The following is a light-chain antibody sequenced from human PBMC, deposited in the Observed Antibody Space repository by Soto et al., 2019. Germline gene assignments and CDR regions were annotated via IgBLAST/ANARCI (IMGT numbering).Light chain of an antibody. J-gene: IGKJ2*01. CDR1: QSISTY. CDR3: EPSYSKAYS. CDR2: AAS. Sequence: DIQMTQSPSSLSAFVGDRVTIPCRASQSISTYLNWYQQTPGKAPKLLIYAASSVQSGVTSRFGGSGSGIDFALAISSPQPDDFATDYCEPSYSKAYSVGQVT. V-gene: IGKV1-39*01.